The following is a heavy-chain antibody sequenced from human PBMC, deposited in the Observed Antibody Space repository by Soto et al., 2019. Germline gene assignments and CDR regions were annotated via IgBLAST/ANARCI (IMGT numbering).Heavy chain of an antibody. J-gene: IGHJ6*02. D-gene: IGHD1-26*01. CDR1: GYTFTSYA. V-gene: IGHV1-3*01. CDR3: ARQVGRYYYYGMDV. CDR2: INAGNGNT. Sequence: QVQLVQSGAEGKKPGASVKVSCKASGYTFTSYAMHWVRQAPGQRLAWMGWINAGNGNTKYSQKLQGRVTITRDTSASTGYMELSSLRSEDTAVYYCARQVGRYYYYGMDVWGQGTTVTVSS.